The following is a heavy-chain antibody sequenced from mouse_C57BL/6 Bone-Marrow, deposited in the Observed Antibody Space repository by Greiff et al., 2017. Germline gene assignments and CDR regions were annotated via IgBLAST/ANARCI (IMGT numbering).Heavy chain of an antibody. D-gene: IGHD4-1*01. CDR1: GYTFTSYW. V-gene: IGHV1-69*01. J-gene: IGHJ2*01. Sequence: VQLQQPGAELVMPGASVKLSCKASGYTFTSYWMHWVKQRPGQGLEWIGELDPSDSYTNYNQKFKGKSKLTVDKSSSTAYMQLSSLTSEDSAVYYCARRGNWDRNYFDYWGQGTTLTVSS. CDR3: ARRGNWDRNYFDY. CDR2: LDPSDSYT.